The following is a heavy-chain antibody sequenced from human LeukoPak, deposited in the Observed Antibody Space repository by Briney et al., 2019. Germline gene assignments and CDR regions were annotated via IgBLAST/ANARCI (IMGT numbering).Heavy chain of an antibody. CDR2: INFDGSEK. Sequence: GGSLGLSCAASGSTFRDYWMGWVRQAPGNGLEWVAKINFDGSEKYYVDSVKGRFTISRDNAKNSLYLQMNSLRAEDTAVYYCARKATIIDYWGQGTLVTVSS. CDR1: GSTFRDYW. D-gene: IGHD5-12*01. CDR3: ARKATIIDY. J-gene: IGHJ4*02. V-gene: IGHV3-7*04.